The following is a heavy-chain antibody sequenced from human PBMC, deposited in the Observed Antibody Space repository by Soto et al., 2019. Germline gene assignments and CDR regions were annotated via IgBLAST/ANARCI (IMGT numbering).Heavy chain of an antibody. J-gene: IGHJ6*02. CDR1: GYTFGSKN. CDR2: INPSGGGT. CDR3: ARNSGSAGGLDV. D-gene: IGHD1-26*01. V-gene: IGHV1-46*01. Sequence: QVQLVQSGAEVRKPGASVQISCKASGYTFGSKNIHWVRQAPGPGFEWMGTINPSGGGTDYSHKFQGRVTMTRDTSASTVFLDLRNLRSEDTAVYYCARNSGSAGGLDVWGQGTTVIVTS.